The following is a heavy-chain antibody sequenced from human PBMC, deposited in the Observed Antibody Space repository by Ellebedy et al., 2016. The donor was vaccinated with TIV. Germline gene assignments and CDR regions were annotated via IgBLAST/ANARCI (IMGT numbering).Heavy chain of an antibody. CDR1: GFPFSSVW. Sequence: PGGSLRLSCAASGFPFSSVWMSWVLQAPGKGLEWVANTKEDGSEKYYVDSVGGRFTISRDNAKNSLYLQMNRLRAEDTAVYYCARDRGYDTFDYWGQGILVTVSS. J-gene: IGHJ4*02. CDR2: TKEDGSEK. D-gene: IGHD5-12*01. V-gene: IGHV3-7*01. CDR3: ARDRGYDTFDY.